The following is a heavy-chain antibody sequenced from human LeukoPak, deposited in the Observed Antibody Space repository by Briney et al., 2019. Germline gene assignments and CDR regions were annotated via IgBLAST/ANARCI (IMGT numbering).Heavy chain of an antibody. Sequence: PGGSLRLSCTASGLTFHRAGMHWVRQAPGKGLEWVAFIREDVSRQHYADSVKGRFTISRDNAKNSLYLQMNSLRAEDTAVYYCARDAEQWLFAFDIWGQGTMVTVSS. CDR2: IREDVSRQ. V-gene: IGHV3-30*02. CDR1: GLTFHRAG. J-gene: IGHJ3*02. CDR3: ARDAEQWLFAFDI. D-gene: IGHD6-19*01.